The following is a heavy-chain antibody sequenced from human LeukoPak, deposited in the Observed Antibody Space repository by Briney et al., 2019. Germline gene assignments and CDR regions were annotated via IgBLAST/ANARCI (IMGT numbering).Heavy chain of an antibody. CDR2: INPSGGST. CDR3: ARDRLYYDSSGLLDY. V-gene: IGHV1-46*01. CDR1: GYTFTSYY. J-gene: IGHJ4*02. Sequence: ASVKVSCKASGYTFTSYYMHWVRQAPGQGLEWMGIINPSGGSTSYAQKFQGRVTMTRDTSTSTVYMELSSLRSEDTAVYYCARDRLYYDSSGLLDYWGQGTLVTVSS. D-gene: IGHD3-22*01.